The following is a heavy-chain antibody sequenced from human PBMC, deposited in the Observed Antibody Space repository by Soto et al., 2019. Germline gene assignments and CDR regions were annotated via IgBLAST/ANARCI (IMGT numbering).Heavy chain of an antibody. CDR1: GYTFTSYD. CDR3: XRVYYDSSGYYDY. D-gene: IGHD3-22*01. J-gene: IGHJ4*02. Sequence: QVQLVQSGAEVKKPGASVKVSCKASGYTFTSYDINWVRQATGQGLEWMGWMNPNSGNTGYAQKFQGRVTMTRNTSISTAYMELSSLRSEXTXXXXXXRVYYDSSGYYDYWGQGTLVTVSS. V-gene: IGHV1-8*01. CDR2: MNPNSGNT.